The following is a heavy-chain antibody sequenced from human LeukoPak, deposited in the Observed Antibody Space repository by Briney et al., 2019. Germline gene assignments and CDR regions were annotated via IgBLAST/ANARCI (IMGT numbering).Heavy chain of an antibody. J-gene: IGHJ4*02. CDR3: AKDYGDFGDSSSYLDH. D-gene: IGHD4-17*01. Sequence: GGSLRLACAASGFSFSSFGMHWVRQAPGKGLEWMTSRRYDGSRKHYTDSVKGRFTISRDNSKNTLYLQMNGLRDEDTAVYYCAKDYGDFGDSSSYLDHWGQGTLVTVSS. CDR2: RRYDGSRK. V-gene: IGHV3-30*02. CDR1: GFSFSSFG.